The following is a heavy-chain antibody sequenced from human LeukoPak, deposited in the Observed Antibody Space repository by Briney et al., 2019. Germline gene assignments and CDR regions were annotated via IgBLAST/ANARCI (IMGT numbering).Heavy chain of an antibody. CDR3: ARDKLVGDSYFEY. CDR2: IKQDGGQI. D-gene: IGHD1-26*01. J-gene: IGHJ4*02. CDR1: GFTFRSYW. V-gene: IGHV3-7*01. Sequence: GGSLRLSCTASGFTFRSYWMSWIRQAPGKGLEWVANIKQDGGQIYYVDSVKGRFTISRDNAKNSLFLQMNSLRAEDTAVYYCARDKLVGDSYFEYWGQGTLATVSS.